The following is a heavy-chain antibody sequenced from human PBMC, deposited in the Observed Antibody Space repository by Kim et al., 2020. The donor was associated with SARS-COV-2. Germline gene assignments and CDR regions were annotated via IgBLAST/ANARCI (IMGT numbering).Heavy chain of an antibody. CDR3: AKGKYAGYFNAGGFFEY. CDR2: FSESGGST. V-gene: IGHV3-23*01. J-gene: IGHJ4*02. D-gene: IGHD3-9*01. Sequence: GGSLRLSCAASGFMISSYAMNWVRRGPGKGLEWVSGFSESGGSTYYAYSVKGRFTISRDNSKNTLYLQMDSLRAEDTAVYYCAKGKYAGYFNAGGFFEYWGQGILVTVSS. CDR1: GFMISSYA.